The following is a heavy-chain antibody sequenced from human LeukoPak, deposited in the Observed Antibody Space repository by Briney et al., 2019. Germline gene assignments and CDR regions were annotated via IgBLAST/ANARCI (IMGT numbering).Heavy chain of an antibody. Sequence: GASVTVSCTASGYTFTGQYMHWVRQAPGQGLEWMGWINPNSGGTNYAQKFQGRVTMTRDTSIRTAYMELSRLRSDDTAVYYCARDLEWLYPGGAFDIWGQGTMVTVSS. V-gene: IGHV1-2*02. D-gene: IGHD3-3*01. J-gene: IGHJ3*02. CDR2: INPNSGGT. CDR3: ARDLEWLYPGGAFDI. CDR1: GYTFTGQY.